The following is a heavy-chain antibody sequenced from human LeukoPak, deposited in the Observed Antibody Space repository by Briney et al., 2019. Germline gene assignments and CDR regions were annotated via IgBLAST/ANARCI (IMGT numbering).Heavy chain of an antibody. J-gene: IGHJ2*01. CDR3: TRERSHDRYFDI. Sequence: PSETLSLTCTLAGHSTTRHYSGGIRQPAGKGLEWIGHIYNTGSTNYNPSLNSRVTMSVDTSKNQFSLTLSSVTAADTAVYYCTRERSHDRYFDIWGGGTLVAVSS. V-gene: IGHV4-4*07. CDR2: IYNTGST. CDR1: GHSTTRHY.